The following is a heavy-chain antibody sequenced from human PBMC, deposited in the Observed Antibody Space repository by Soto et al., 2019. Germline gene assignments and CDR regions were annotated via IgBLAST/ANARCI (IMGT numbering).Heavy chain of an antibody. V-gene: IGHV1-3*05. CDR2: INAGNGNT. CDR1: GYTFTSYA. CDR3: ARAPSWWYFDL. Sequence: QVQLVQSGAEEKKPGASVKVSCKASGYTFTSYAMHWMRQAPGQRLEWMGWINAGNGNTKYSPKFQGRVTITRDTTASTAYMELSSLRSEDTAVYYCARAPSWWYFDLWGRGTLVTVSS. J-gene: IGHJ2*01.